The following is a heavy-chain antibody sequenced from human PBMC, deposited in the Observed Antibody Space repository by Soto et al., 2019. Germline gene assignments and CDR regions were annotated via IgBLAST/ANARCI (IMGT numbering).Heavy chain of an antibody. CDR2: IYYSGST. D-gene: IGHD3-9*01. Sequence: PSETLSLTCTVSGGSISSGGYYWSWIRQHPGKGLEWIGYIYYSGSTYYNPSLKSRVTISVDTSKNQFSLKLSSVTAADTAVYYCARTFLGPDLLADSFVDYYYYMDVWGQGTTVTVSS. CDR3: ARTFLGPDLLADSFVDYYYYMDV. CDR1: GGSISSGGYY. J-gene: IGHJ6*03. V-gene: IGHV4-31*03.